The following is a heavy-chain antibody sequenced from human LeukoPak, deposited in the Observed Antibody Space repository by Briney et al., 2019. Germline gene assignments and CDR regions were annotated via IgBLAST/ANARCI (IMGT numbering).Heavy chain of an antibody. Sequence: GSLRLSCAASGFIFTNYAMTWVRQAPGQGLEWVSGITGSGGNTYYADSVKGRFTISRDNSKNTLYLQMDGLRVEDTAVYYCAKGYCSSTSCYTPLDHWGQGTLVSVSS. CDR2: ITGSGGNT. CDR3: AKGYCSSTSCYTPLDH. CDR1: GFIFTNYA. V-gene: IGHV3-23*01. J-gene: IGHJ4*02. D-gene: IGHD2-2*02.